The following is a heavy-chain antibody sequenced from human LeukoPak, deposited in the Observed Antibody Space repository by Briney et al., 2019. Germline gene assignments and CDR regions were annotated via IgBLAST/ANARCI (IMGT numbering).Heavy chain of an antibody. CDR2: IYYSGST. Sequence: PSETLSLTCTDPGGSIRSYYWSWIPKPPANGLYCIGDIYYSGSTNYNPSPKRPVTISIATSKNQFSLKLSSVTAADPAVYFCARGGSADNWFDPWGQGTLVTVSS. CDR3: ARGGSADNWFDP. D-gene: IGHD2-15*01. CDR1: GGSIRSYY. J-gene: IGHJ5*02. V-gene: IGHV4-59*01.